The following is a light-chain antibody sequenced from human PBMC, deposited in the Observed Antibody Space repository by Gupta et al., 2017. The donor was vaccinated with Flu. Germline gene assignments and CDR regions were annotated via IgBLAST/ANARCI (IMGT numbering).Light chain of an antibody. CDR3: QQYEAYPLT. V-gene: IGKV1-5*03. CDR1: QNINSW. Sequence: GDRVTITCRASQNINSWLAWYQQKPGKAPKFLIYKASSLQSGVPSRFSGSGSGTQFTLTISSLQPDDYATYYCQQYEAYPLTFGGGTKVEI. J-gene: IGKJ4*01. CDR2: KAS.